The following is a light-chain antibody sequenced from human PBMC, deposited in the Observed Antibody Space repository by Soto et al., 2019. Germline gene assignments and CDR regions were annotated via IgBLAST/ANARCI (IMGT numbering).Light chain of an antibody. CDR1: QSINTY. Sequence: DIQMTQSPSSLSASVGDRVTITCRASQSINTYLNWYQQKPGKAPELLTYAASSFQSGVPSRFSGGGSGTDFTLTISSLQPEDFATYYCQQSFSTPRTFGGGTKVEIK. CDR3: QQSFSTPRT. CDR2: AAS. J-gene: IGKJ4*01. V-gene: IGKV1-39*01.